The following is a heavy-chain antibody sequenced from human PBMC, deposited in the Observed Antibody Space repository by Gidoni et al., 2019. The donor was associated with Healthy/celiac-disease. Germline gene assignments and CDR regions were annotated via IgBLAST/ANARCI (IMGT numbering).Heavy chain of an antibody. Sequence: QVQLVQSGAEVKKPGASVTVSCKASGYPFTSYYMHWVRQAPGQGLEWMGIINPRGGSTSYEQKFQGRVTMTRDTSTSTVDMELSSLRSEDTAVYYCAREMIVTNGAFDIWGQGTMVTVSS. CDR1: GYPFTSYY. CDR3: AREMIVTNGAFDI. J-gene: IGHJ3*02. CDR2: INPRGGST. D-gene: IGHD3-22*01. V-gene: IGHV1-46*01.